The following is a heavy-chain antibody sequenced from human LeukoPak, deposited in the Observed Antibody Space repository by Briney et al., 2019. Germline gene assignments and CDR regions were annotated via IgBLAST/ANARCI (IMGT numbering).Heavy chain of an antibody. V-gene: IGHV3-30*18. J-gene: IGHJ6*03. Sequence: PGGSLRLSCAASGFTFSSYGVHWVRQAPGKGLEWVAVISYDGSNKYYADSVKGRFTISRDNSKNTLYLQMNSLRAEDTAVYYCAKEAEIPRYYYYYYMDVWGKGTTVTISS. CDR1: GFTFSSYG. CDR2: ISYDGSNK. CDR3: AKEAEIPRYYYYYYMDV.